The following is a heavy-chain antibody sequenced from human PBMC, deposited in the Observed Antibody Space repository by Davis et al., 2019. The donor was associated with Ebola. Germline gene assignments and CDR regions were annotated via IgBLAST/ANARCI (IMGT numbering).Heavy chain of an antibody. J-gene: IGHJ5*02. D-gene: IGHD1-7*01. V-gene: IGHV1-2*02. CDR3: ARDEGTGTRGP. CDR2: INPNSGGT. CDR1: GYTFTGYY. Sequence: ASVKVSCKASGYTFTGYYMHWVRQAPGQGLEWMGWINPNSGGTNYAQKFQGRVTITADKSTSTAYMELRSLRSDDTAVYYCARDEGTGTRGPWGQGTLVTVSS.